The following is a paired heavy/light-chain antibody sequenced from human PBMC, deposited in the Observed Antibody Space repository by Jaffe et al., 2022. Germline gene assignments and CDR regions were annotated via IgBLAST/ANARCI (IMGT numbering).Light chain of an antibody. CDR1: QSVSTK. Sequence: EIMMTQSPGTLSVSPGERATLSCRASQSVSTKLAWYQQKPGQGPRLLIYGASTRATGIPARFSGSGSGTEFTLTISSLQSEDFAVYYCQQYNDWPPWTFGQGTKVEIK. CDR2: GAS. V-gene: IGKV3-15*01. CDR3: QQYNDWPPWT. J-gene: IGKJ1*01.
Heavy chain of an antibody. CDR3: AKDFYDSSGPTYYYFDY. J-gene: IGHJ4*02. Sequence: EVQLVESGGVVVQPGGSLRLSCAASGFTFDDYAMHWVRQAPGRGLEWVSLISWDGDTRYYADSVKGRFTISRDNSKNTLYLQMNSLRVEDTALYYCAKDFYDSSGPTYYYFDYWGQGTLVTVSS. D-gene: IGHD3-22*01. CDR1: GFTFDDYA. V-gene: IGHV3-43D*04. CDR2: ISWDGDTR.